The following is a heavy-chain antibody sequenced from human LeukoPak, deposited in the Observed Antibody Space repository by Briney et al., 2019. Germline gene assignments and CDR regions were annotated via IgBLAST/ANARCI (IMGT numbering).Heavy chain of an antibody. D-gene: IGHD1-1*01. CDR3: ARLNGGY. CDR1: GGSISDYY. CDR2: INYSGST. J-gene: IGHJ4*02. Sequence: SETLSLTCTVSGGSISDYYWSWIRQPPGRGLEWIGYINYSGSTNYNPSLKSRVTISVDTSKNQFSLKATSVTAADTAVYYCARLNGGYWGQGTLVTVSS. V-gene: IGHV4-59*08.